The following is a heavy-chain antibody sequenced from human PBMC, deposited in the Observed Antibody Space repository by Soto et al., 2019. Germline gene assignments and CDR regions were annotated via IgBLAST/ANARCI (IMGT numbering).Heavy chain of an antibody. CDR1: GYTFTSYG. D-gene: IGHD3-16*02. J-gene: IGHJ3*02. V-gene: IGHV1-18*01. CDR3: ARVMYDYIWGSYRYGSEDAFDI. CDR2: ISAYNGNT. Sequence: ASVKVSCKASGYTFTSYGISWVRQAPGQGLEWMGWISAYNGNTNYAQKLQGRVTMTTDTSTSTAYMELRSLRSDDTAAYYCARVMYDYIWGSYRYGSEDAFDIWGQ.